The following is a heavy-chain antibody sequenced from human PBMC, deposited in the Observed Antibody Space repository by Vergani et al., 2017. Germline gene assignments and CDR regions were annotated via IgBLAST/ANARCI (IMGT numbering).Heavy chain of an antibody. CDR1: GGTFSSYA. V-gene: IGHV1-69*01. CDR2: IIPIFGTA. J-gene: IGHJ6*03. CDR3: ARGHRTSSVYYCLMDG. Sequence: QVQLVQSGAEVKKPGSSVKVSCKASGGTFSSYAISWVRQAPGQGLEWMGGIIPIFGTANYAQKFQGRVTISADESTRTAYLELSSLRSADTALYYCARGHRTSSVYYCLMDGCGEGCSVTVSS.